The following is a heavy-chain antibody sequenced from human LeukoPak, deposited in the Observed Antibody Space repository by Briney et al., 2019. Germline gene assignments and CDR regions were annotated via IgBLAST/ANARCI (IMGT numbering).Heavy chain of an antibody. D-gene: IGHD5-24*01. V-gene: IGHV4-4*02. CDR2: IYHSGST. CDR1: GDSINSLDL. Sequence: SETLSLTCTVSGDSINSLDLWSWVRQPPGKGLEWIGYIYHSGSTYYNPSLKSRVTISVDRSKNQFSLKLSSVTAADTAVYYCARAPIRSAPFDYWGQGTLVTVSS. J-gene: IGHJ4*02. CDR3: ARAPIRSAPFDY.